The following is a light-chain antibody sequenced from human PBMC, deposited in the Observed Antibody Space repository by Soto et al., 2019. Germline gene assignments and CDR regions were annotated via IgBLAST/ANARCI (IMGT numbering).Light chain of an antibody. V-gene: IGKV1-27*01. CDR3: QKYNTAPFT. J-gene: IGKJ3*01. CDR2: PAS. CDR1: QDINDY. Sequence: DIPMTQSPSSLSASVGDRVTITCRASQDINDYLVWYQQKPGKVPKLLIYPASTLQSRVSSRFSGSGSGTDFTLTISSLQPEDVATYYCQKYNTAPFTFGPGTKVDI.